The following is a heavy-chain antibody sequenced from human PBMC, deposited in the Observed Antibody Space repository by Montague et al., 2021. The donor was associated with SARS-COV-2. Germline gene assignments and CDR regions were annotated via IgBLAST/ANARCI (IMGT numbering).Heavy chain of an antibody. CDR2: IFRSGAT. D-gene: IGHD3-22*01. CDR1: GDSISDYY. CDR3: ARTSRGSRYFYGVYV. V-gene: IGHV4-59*01. J-gene: IGHJ6*02. Sequence: SETLSLTCTVSGDSISDYYWSWIRQPPGMGLEWIGYIFRSGATNYNPPLKSRVIISLDTSKSQFSLRLSSVTAADTAIYYCARTSRGSRYFYGVYVWGQGTTVTVSS.